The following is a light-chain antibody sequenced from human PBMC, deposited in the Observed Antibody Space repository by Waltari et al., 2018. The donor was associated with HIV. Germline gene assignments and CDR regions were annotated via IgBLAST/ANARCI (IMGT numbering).Light chain of an antibody. J-gene: IGKJ1*01. CDR1: QSVSGY. CDR3: QQRSNWPTT. V-gene: IGKV3-11*01. CDR2: DTS. Sequence: DILLTQSPATLSLSPGERATLSCRASQSVSGYLAWYQQKPGQAPRLLLYDTSNRATGISARFSGSGSGTDFTLTISSLEPEDSAVYYCQQRSNWPTTFGQGTKVEI.